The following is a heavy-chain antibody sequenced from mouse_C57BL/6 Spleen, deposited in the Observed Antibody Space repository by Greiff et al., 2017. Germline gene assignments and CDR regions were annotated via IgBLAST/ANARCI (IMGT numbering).Heavy chain of an antibody. CDR2: IYPGDGDT. J-gene: IGHJ4*01. Sequence: VQLVESGPELVKPGASVKISCKASGYAFSSSWMNWVKQRPGKGLEWIGGIYPGDGDTNYNGKFKGKATLTADKSSSTAYMQLSSLTSEDSAVYFCARYRDAMDYWGQGTSVTVSS. V-gene: IGHV1-82*01. CDR3: ARYRDAMDY. CDR1: GYAFSSSW.